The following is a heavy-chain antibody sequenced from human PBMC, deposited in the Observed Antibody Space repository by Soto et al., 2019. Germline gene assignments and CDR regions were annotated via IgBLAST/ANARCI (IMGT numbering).Heavy chain of an antibody. CDR1: GGSISSYY. Sequence: QVQLQESGPGLVKPSETLSLTCTVSGGSISSYYWSWIRQPPGKGLEWIGYIYYSGSTNYNPSLKSRVTLSVETSKNHFSLKLSSVTAADTAVYYCARRYGSAIDYWGQGTLVTVSS. CDR3: ARRYGSAIDY. V-gene: IGHV4-59*08. CDR2: IYYSGST. J-gene: IGHJ4*02. D-gene: IGHD1-26*01.